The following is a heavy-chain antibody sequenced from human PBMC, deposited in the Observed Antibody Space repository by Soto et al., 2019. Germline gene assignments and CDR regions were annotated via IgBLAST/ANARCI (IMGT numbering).Heavy chain of an antibody. J-gene: IGHJ4*02. D-gene: IGHD6-13*01. V-gene: IGHV3-15*07. CDR1: GFTFSNAW. CDR3: RVLAAAGELQSDY. Sequence: GGSLRLSCAASGFTFSNAWMNWVRQAPGKGLEWVGRIKSKTDGGTTDYAAPVKGRFTISRDDSKNTLYLQMNSLKTEDTAVYYCRVLAAAGELQSDYWGQGTLVTVSS. CDR2: IKSKTDGGTT.